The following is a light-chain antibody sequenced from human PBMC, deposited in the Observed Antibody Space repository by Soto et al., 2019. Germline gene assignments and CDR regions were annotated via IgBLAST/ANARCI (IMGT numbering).Light chain of an antibody. Sequence: QSALTQPASVSGSPGQSITLSCTGTSSDVGGFNYVSWYQHHPGKAPKLLIYGVTNRPSGVSARFSGSKSGHTASLTISGLQAEDEADYYCNSYTRSSTLVFGTGTKLTVL. CDR3: NSYTRSSTLV. CDR2: GVT. V-gene: IGLV2-14*01. J-gene: IGLJ1*01. CDR1: SSDVGGFNY.